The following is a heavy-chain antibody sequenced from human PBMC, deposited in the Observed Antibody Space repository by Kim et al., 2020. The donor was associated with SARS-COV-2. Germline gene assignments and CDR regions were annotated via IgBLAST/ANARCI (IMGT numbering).Heavy chain of an antibody. J-gene: IGHJ6*02. CDR1: GYTFTSYG. CDR3: ARDRKLNDFWTKRTGMDV. CDR2: ISAYNGNT. Sequence: ASVKVSCKASGYTFTSYGISWVRQAPGQGLEWMGWISAYNGNTNYAQKLQGRVTMTTDTSTSTAYMEPRSLRSDDTAVYYCARDRKLNDFWTKRTGMDVWGQGTTVTVSS. D-gene: IGHD3-3*01. V-gene: IGHV1-18*01.